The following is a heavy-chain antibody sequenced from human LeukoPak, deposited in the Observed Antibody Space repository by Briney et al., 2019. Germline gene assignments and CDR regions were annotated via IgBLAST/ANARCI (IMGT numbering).Heavy chain of an antibody. V-gene: IGHV1-2*02. CDR1: GYTFTDYF. D-gene: IGHD4-17*01. CDR3: AREMTTVTEDNWFDP. CDR2: INPNDGGT. Sequence: ASVKVSCKASGYTFTDYFLHWVRQAPGQGLEWMGCINPNDGGTISAQKFQGRVTMTRDTPISTAYMELSRLRSDDTAVYYCAREMTTVTEDNWFDPWGQGTLVTVSS. J-gene: IGHJ5*02.